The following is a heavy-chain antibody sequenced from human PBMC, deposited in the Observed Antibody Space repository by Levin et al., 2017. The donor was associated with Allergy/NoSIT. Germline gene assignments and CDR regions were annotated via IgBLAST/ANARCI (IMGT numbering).Heavy chain of an antibody. Sequence: PSQTLSLPCTFSGFSLRTRGVGVGWFRQPPGKAPEWLALIYWDDDKRYSPSLKSTFTITKDTSKNQVLLTMTNVDPADTATYYCAHLDWLKYYFDYWGQGALVTVSA. V-gene: IGHV2-5*02. CDR1: GFSLRTRGVG. D-gene: IGHD3-9*01. J-gene: IGHJ4*02. CDR2: IYWDDDK. CDR3: AHLDWLKYYFDY.